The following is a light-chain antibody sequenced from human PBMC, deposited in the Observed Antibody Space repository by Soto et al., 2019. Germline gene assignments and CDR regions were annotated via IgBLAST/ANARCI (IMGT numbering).Light chain of an antibody. CDR3: QQFET. CDR1: QSVGSSF. V-gene: IGKV3-20*01. J-gene: IGKJ4*01. CDR2: GAS. Sequence: EIVMTQSPASLSVSPGERVTLSCRASQSVGSSFLAWYQQKRGQAPRLLIYGASNRATGIPDRFSGSGSGADFTLTINRLEHEDFAVYYCQQFETFGGGTKADIK.